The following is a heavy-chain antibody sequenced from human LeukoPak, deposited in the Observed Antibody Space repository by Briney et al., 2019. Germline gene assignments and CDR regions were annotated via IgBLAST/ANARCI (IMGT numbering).Heavy chain of an antibody. J-gene: IGHJ4*02. CDR1: GFTVSSNY. D-gene: IGHD5-24*01. V-gene: IGHV3-7*01. CDR2: IKQDGSEK. Sequence: GGSLRLSCAASGFTVSSNYMSWVRQAPGKGLEWVANIKQDGSEKYYVDSVKGRFTISRDNAKNSLYLQMNSLRAEDTAVYYCARDGYNSASFDYWGQGTLVTVSS. CDR3: ARDGYNSASFDY.